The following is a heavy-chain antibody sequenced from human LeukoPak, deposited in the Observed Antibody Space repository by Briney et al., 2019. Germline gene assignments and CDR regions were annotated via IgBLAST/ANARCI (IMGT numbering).Heavy chain of an antibody. CDR1: GFTFSSYS. Sequence: TGGSLRLSCAASGFTFSSYSMNWVRQAPGKGLEWVSYISSSSSTIYYADSVKGRFTISRDNAKNSLYLQMNSLRAEDTAVYYCARDKNDAFDIWGQGTMVTVSS. CDR3: ARDKNDAFDI. V-gene: IGHV3-48*01. J-gene: IGHJ3*02. CDR2: ISSSSSTI.